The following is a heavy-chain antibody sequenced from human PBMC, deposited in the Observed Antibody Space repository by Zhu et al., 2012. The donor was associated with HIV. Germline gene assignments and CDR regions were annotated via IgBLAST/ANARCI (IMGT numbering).Heavy chain of an antibody. CDR2: IYHSGTT. V-gene: IGHV4-38-2*02. CDR3: AGGASYYDSLGAFDL. J-gene: IGHJ3*01. CDR1: GYSMRSGYY. Sequence: QVQLQESGPGSVKPSKTLSLTCSISGYSMRSGYYWGWIRQPPGKDLEWIESIYHSGTTYYNPSLKSRVTILVDMSEKEFSLKLTSVTAADTAVYYCAGGASYYDSLGAFDLWGPRATVTVSS. D-gene: IGHD3-22*01.